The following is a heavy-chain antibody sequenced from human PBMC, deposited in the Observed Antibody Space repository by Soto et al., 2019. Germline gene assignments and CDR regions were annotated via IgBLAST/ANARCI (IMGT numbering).Heavy chain of an antibody. J-gene: IGHJ5*02. D-gene: IGHD2-15*01. CDR2: IYYSGST. CDR3: ARLGGFCSGGSCYSKVRWFDP. V-gene: IGHV4-59*08. Sequence: PSETLSLTCIVSGGSISSYYWSWIRQPPGEGLEWIGYIYYSGSTNYNPSLKSRVTISVDTSKNQFSLKLSSVTAADTAVYYCARLGGFCSGGSCYSKVRWFDPWGQGTLVTVSS. CDR1: GGSISSYY.